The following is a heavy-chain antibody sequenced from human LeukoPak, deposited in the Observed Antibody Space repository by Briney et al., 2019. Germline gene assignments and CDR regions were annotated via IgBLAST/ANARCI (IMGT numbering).Heavy chain of an antibody. Sequence: SETLSLTCTVSGGSISSYYWSWIRQPAGKGLEWIGRIYTSGSTNYNPSLKSRVTMSVDTSNNQFSLKLSSVTAADTAVYYCADTSLLLWFGESQKYYFDYWGQGTLVTVSS. V-gene: IGHV4-4*07. CDR1: GGSISSYY. CDR3: ADTSLLLWFGESQKYYFDY. J-gene: IGHJ4*02. D-gene: IGHD3-10*01. CDR2: IYTSGST.